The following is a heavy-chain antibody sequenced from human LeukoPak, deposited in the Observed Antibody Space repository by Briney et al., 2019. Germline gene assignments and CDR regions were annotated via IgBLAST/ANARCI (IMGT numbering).Heavy chain of an antibody. CDR1: GGSISSSSYY. CDR3: ARGIKEMATIPFDY. D-gene: IGHD5-24*01. CDR2: IYYSGST. V-gene: IGHV4-39*07. J-gene: IGHJ4*02. Sequence: SETLSLTCTVSGGSISSSSYYWGWIRQPPGKGLEWIGSIYYSGSTYYNPSLKSRVNISVDTSKNQFSLKLSSVTAADTAVYYCARGIKEMATIPFDYWGQGTLVTVSS.